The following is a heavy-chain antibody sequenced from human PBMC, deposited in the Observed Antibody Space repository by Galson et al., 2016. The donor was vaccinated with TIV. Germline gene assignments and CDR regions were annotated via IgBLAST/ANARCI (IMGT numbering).Heavy chain of an antibody. CDR2: IRYDGSKE. Sequence: SLRLSCAASGFTFSTYDIHWVRQAPGKGLEWVAFIRYDGSKEYYADSVKGRFTISRDNSKSTLYLQMDSLRAEDTAVYYCVRAEPCLSDKCGRPDYWGQGTLVTVSS. D-gene: IGHD1-26*01. V-gene: IGHV3-30*02. CDR1: GFTFSTYD. J-gene: IGHJ4*02. CDR3: VRAEPCLSDKCGRPDY.